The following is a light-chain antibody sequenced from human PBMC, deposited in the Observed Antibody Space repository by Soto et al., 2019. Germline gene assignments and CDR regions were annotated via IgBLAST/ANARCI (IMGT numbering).Light chain of an antibody. V-gene: IGLV2-8*01. CDR2: EVN. CDR3: SSYTSSSTV. J-gene: IGLJ1*01. Sequence: QSALTQPPSASGSPGQSVTISCTGTSSDVGAYNYVSWYQQHPGRAPKLVIFEVNKRPSGVPDRFSGSKSGNTASLTVSGLQTEDEADYYCSSYTSSSTVFGTGTKLTVL. CDR1: SSDVGAYNY.